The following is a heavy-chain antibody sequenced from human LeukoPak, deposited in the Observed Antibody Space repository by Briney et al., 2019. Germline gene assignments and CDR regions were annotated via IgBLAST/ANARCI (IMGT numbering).Heavy chain of an antibody. Sequence: GGSLRLSCAASGLTFSSYWMSWVRQAPGKGLEWVANIKQDGSEKYYVDSVKGRFTIPRDNAKNSLYLQMNSLRAEDTAVYYCAREQLWFQNGMDVWGQGTTVTVSS. V-gene: IGHV3-7*03. CDR3: AREQLWFQNGMDV. CDR2: IKQDGSEK. D-gene: IGHD5-18*01. J-gene: IGHJ6*02. CDR1: GLTFSSYW.